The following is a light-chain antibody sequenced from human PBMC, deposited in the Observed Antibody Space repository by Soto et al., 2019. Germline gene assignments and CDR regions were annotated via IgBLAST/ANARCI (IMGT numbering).Light chain of an antibody. CDR3: QQYDDWPET. Sequence: EIVMTQSPATLSVSPWERATLSCRASQNVRSNLAGYQQKPGQAPRLLIYGASTRATGIPARFSGRGSGTEFILTISSLQSEDFAVYYCQQYDDWPETFGQGTKVDIK. J-gene: IGKJ1*01. V-gene: IGKV3-15*01. CDR1: QNVRSN. CDR2: GAS.